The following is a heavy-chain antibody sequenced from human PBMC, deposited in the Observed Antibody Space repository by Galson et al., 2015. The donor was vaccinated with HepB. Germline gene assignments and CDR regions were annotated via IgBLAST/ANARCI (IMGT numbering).Heavy chain of an antibody. V-gene: IGHV3-15*01. Sequence: SLRLSCAASGFTVTNAWMTWVRQAPGKGLEWVGRIKSKSDGGTTDYAAPVKGRFTISRDDSKNTLYLQMNRLKTEDTAMYYCATTYVNVIAVMDVWGQGTTVTVS. CDR1: GFTVTNAW. CDR2: IKSKSDGGTT. D-gene: IGHD2-21*01. J-gene: IGHJ6*02. CDR3: ATTYVNVIAVMDV.